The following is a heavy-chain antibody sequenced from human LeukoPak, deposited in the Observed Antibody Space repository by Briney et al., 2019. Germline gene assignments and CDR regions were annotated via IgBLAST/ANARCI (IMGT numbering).Heavy chain of an antibody. CDR1: GGSFSGYY. V-gene: IGHV4-34*01. D-gene: IGHD3-22*01. Sequence: PSETLSLTCAVYGGSFSGYYWSWIRQPPGKGLEWIGEINHSGSTNYNPSLKSRVTISVDTSKNQFSLKLSSVTAADTAVYYCARDGHYYDSSGYYWNYYYGMDVWGQGTTVTVSS. J-gene: IGHJ6*02. CDR3: ARDGHYYDSSGYYWNYYYGMDV. CDR2: INHSGST.